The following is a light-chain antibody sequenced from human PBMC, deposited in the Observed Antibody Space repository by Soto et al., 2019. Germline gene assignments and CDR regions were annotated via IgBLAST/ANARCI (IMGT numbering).Light chain of an antibody. J-gene: IGKJ1*01. CDR1: QFVGNK. Sequence: EIVMTQSPATLSVSPGEGATLSCRASQFVGNKLAWYQQKPGQAPRLLIYFASTRATGVPARFSGSGSGTEFTLTISSLQSEDFAVYYCQQYNIWPPWTFGQGTKVEI. V-gene: IGKV3-15*01. CDR2: FAS. CDR3: QQYNIWPPWT.